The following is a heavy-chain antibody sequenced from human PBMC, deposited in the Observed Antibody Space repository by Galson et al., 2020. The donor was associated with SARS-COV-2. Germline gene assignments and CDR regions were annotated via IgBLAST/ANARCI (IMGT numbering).Heavy chain of an antibody. CDR2: IYYSGST. J-gene: IGHJ6*02. D-gene: IGHD6-19*01. CDR3: ARSIAVAGNYYYGMDV. V-gene: IGHV4-39*07. CDR1: GGSISSSSYY. Sequence: SETLSLTCTVSGGSISSSSYYWGWIRQPPGKGLEWIGSIYYSGSTYYNPSLKSRVTISVDMSKNQFSLKLSSVAAADTAVYYCARSIAVAGNYYYGMDVWGQGTTVTVSS.